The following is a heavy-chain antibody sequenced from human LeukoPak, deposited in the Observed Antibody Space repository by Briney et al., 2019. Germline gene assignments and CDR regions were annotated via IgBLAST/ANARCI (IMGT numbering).Heavy chain of an antibody. CDR3: ASGYTSGWQNDY. CDR2: VNHSGST. CDR1: GGSSSGYY. D-gene: IGHD6-19*01. V-gene: IGHV4-34*01. Sequence: SETLSLTCAVYGGSSSGYYWIWIRQPPGKGLEWIGEVNHSGSTNYNPTLKSRVTISVDTSKNQFSLKVSSVTAADTAVYYCASGYTSGWQNDYWGQGTLVTVSS. J-gene: IGHJ4*02.